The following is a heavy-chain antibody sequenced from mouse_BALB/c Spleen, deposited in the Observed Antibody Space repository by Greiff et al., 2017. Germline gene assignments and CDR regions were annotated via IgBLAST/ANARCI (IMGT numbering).Heavy chain of an antibody. CDR1: GFSLTSYG. Sequence: VQLVESGPGLVAPSQSLSITCTVSGFSLTSYGVHWVRQPPGKGLEWLGVIWAGGSTNYNSALMSRLSISKDNSKSQVFLKMNSLQTDDTAMYYCASQSYYGNYDYAMDYWGQGTSVTVSS. V-gene: IGHV2-9*02. D-gene: IGHD2-10*01. CDR2: IWAGGST. J-gene: IGHJ4*01. CDR3: ASQSYYGNYDYAMDY.